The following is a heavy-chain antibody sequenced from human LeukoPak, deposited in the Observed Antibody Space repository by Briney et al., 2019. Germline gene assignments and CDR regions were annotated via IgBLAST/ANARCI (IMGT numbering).Heavy chain of an antibody. CDR1: GLTFSNFA. D-gene: IGHD5-24*01. J-gene: IGHJ4*02. CDR3: ARKDGYNSAAAGGYCDY. V-gene: IGHV3-23*01. Sequence: PGGSLRLSCAASGLTFSNFAMSWVRQAPGKGLEWVSAVSGSGDTTYYADSVKGRFTISRDNFKNTLYLQMNSLRAEDTAVYYCARKDGYNSAAAGGYCDYWGQGTLVTVSS. CDR2: VSGSGDTT.